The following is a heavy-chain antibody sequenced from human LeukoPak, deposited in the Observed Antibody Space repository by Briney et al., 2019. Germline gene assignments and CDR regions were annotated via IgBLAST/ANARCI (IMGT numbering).Heavy chain of an antibody. CDR3: ARGGGIAAALNWFEP. V-gene: IGHV3-15*05. D-gene: IGHD6-13*01. Sequence: GGSLRLSCAASGFTFSNAWMTWVRQAPGKGLEWVGRIKSKTDGEITDYAAPVKGRFTISRDNAKNTLYLQMNSLRAEDTAVYYCARGGGIAAALNWFEPWGQGTLVTVSS. CDR1: GFTFSNAW. CDR2: IKSKTDGEIT. J-gene: IGHJ5*02.